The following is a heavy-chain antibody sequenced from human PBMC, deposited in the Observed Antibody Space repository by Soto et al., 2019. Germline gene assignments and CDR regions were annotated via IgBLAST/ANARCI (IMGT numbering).Heavy chain of an antibody. J-gene: IGHJ5*02. D-gene: IGHD1-26*01. CDR3: AKEDGSGMGTKNGVLNWFDP. Sequence: EVQLLESGGGLVQPGGSLRLSCAASGFTFSSYAMSWVRQAPGKGLEWVSAISGSGGSTYYADSVKGRFTISRDNSKNTLYLQMNSLRAEDTAVYYCAKEDGSGMGTKNGVLNWFDPWGQGTLVTVSS. CDR1: GFTFSSYA. CDR2: ISGSGGST. V-gene: IGHV3-23*01.